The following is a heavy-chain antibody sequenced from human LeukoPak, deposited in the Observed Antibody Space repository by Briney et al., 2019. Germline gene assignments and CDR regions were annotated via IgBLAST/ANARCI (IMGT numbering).Heavy chain of an antibody. CDR1: GYSISSGYY. V-gene: IGHV4-38-2*01. Sequence: SETLSLTCAVSGYSISSGYYWGWIRQPPGKGLEWIGSIYHSGSTYYNPSLKSRVTISVDTSKNQFSLKLSSVTAADTAVYYCARLLATISGAELNDYWGQGTLVTVSS. D-gene: IGHD5-24*01. CDR2: IYHSGST. CDR3: ARLLATISGAELNDY. J-gene: IGHJ4*02.